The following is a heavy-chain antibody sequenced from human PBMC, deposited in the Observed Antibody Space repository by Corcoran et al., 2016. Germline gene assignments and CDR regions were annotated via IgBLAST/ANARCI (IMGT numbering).Heavy chain of an antibody. Sequence: QVQLVESGGGVVQPGRSLRLSCAASGFTFSSYGMHWVRQAPGKGLEWVAVISYDGSNKYYADSVKGRFTISRDNSKNTLYLQMNSLRAEDMAVYYCAKDSGSHSIDYWGQGTLVTVSS. D-gene: IGHD1-26*01. J-gene: IGHJ4*02. CDR3: AKDSGSHSIDY. V-gene: IGHV3-30*18. CDR1: GFTFSSYG. CDR2: ISYDGSNK.